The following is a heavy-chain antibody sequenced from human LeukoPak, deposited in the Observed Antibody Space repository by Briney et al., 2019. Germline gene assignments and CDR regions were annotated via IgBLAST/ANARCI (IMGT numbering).Heavy chain of an antibody. V-gene: IGHV3-33*06. CDR2: IWYDGSNK. J-gene: IGHJ4*02. CDR1: GFTFSSYG. CDR3: AKSDYGDRYFDY. Sequence: GGSLRLSCAASGFTFSSYGMHWVRQAPGMGLEWVAVIWYDGSNKYYADSVKGRFTISRDNSKNTLYLQMNSLRAEDTAVYYCAKSDYGDRYFDYWGQGTPVTVSS. D-gene: IGHD4-17*01.